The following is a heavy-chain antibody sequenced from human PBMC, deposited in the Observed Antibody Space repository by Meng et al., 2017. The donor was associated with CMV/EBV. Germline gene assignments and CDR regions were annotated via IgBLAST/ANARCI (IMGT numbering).Heavy chain of an antibody. Sequence: QQSASVRVEPSETLCITCIVSCASIKKYNCNWVRQPAGQGLEWIGLIQVIGHTVYNPSLKSRVTVSLDASKSQFSLTLNSVTAADTATYYCAGSRPGGGACDYWGQGILVTVSS. CDR1: CASIKKYN. D-gene: IGHD3-16*01. CDR2: IQVIGHT. V-gene: IGHV4-4*07. CDR3: AGSRPGGGACDY. J-gene: IGHJ4*02.